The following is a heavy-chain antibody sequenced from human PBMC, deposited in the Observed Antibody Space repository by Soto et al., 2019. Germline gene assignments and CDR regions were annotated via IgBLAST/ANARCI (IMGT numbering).Heavy chain of an antibody. CDR2: ISGSGGST. Sequence: GGSLTVSCAASGSTFRSYAMSWVRQAPGKGLEWVSAISGSGGSTYYADSVKGRFTISRDNPKNTLYLQMNSLRAEDTAVYYCAKHSSGTREFDYWGQET. CDR1: GSTFRSYA. J-gene: IGHJ4*02. V-gene: IGHV3-23*01. CDR3: AKHSSGTREFDY. D-gene: IGHD6-25*01.